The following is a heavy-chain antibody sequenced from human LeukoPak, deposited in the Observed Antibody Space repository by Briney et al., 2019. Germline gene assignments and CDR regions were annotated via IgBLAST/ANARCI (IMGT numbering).Heavy chain of an antibody. D-gene: IGHD4-23*01. V-gene: IGHV3-30*18. CDR2: ISYDGTNK. J-gene: IGHJ4*02. Sequence: GGCLRLSCAASGFTFSNYGRHWVRQAPGKGLEWVAVISYDGTNKYYADSVKGRFTISRDNSKNTLYLQMNSLRAEDTAVYYCAKDPTAGWGYGGNRHYFDYWGQGTLVTVSS. CDR3: AKDPTAGWGYGGNRHYFDY. CDR1: GFTFSNYG.